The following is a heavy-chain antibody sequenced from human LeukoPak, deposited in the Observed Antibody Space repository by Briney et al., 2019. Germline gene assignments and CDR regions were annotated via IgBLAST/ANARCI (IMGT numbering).Heavy chain of an antibody. J-gene: IGHJ4*02. CDR1: GFIISSYS. CDR2: ISSSGSTI. D-gene: IGHD1-26*01. V-gene: IGHV3-48*04. CDR3: ARGGLGSWTFDS. Sequence: PGGSLRLSCAASGFIISSYSMNWVRQAPGKGLEWVSYISSSGSTIYYADSVKGRFTISRDNAKYSLHLQMDSLRAEDTAVYSCARGGLGSWTFDSWGQGTLVTVSS.